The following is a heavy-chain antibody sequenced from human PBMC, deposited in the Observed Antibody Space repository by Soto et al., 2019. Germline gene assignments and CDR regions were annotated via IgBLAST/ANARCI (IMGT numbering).Heavy chain of an antibody. CDR1: PGSFSHCY. CDR2: IKHSGSS. Sequence: PAETLCVTFAAYPGSFSHCYWNWIRQSPGKGPEGILKIKHSGSSNCKPSLRSLVSISLDMSKNQLYLKLTSVPAAETALYYCASGGSSDWKVAFQXWGQVTLVTVSX. D-gene: IGHD6-19*01. J-gene: IGHJ1*01. CDR3: ASGGSSDWKVAFQX. V-gene: IGHV4-34*01.